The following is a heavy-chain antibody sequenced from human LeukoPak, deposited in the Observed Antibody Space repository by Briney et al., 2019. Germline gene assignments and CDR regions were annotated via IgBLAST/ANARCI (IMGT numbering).Heavy chain of an antibody. CDR3: ARGSFRPET. D-gene: IGHD2-15*01. CDR1: SASVTTYY. V-gene: IGHV4-59*02. J-gene: IGHJ5*02. Sequence: SETLSLTCTVSSASVTTYYWSWVRQPPGKGLEYIGYIYYSGSTSYNPSLKSRVTMSVDTSKNQVSLSLNSVTAADTAVYYCARGSFRPETWGQGTLVTVSS. CDR2: IYYSGST.